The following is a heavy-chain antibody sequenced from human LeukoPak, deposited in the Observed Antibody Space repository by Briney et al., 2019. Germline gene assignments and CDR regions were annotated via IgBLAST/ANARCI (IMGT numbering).Heavy chain of an antibody. D-gene: IGHD3-3*01. CDR3: AREGDFWSGYYSV. CDR1: GFTFSSYA. V-gene: IGHV3-21*01. J-gene: IGHJ4*02. Sequence: GGSLRLSCAASGFTFSSYAMNWVRQAPGKGLDWVSSISSSSSYIYYADSVKGRFTISRDNSKNSLYLQMSSLRVEDAALYYCAREGDFWSGYYSVWGQGTLVTVSS. CDR2: ISSSSSYI.